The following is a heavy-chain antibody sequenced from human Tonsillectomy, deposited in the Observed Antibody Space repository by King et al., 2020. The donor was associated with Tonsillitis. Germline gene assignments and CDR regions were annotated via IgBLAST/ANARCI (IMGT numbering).Heavy chain of an antibody. V-gene: IGHV4-39*02. Sequence: QMQLQESGPGLMKPSETLSLSCTVSGGSISGSTYYWGWIRQPPGKGLEWIGSVYYTGNIYYNPSFKGRVTISVDTSKNHFSLKLSSVTAADTAVYYCARAGGGSNYSRWFDPWGRGTLVTVSS. D-gene: IGHD2-21*01. CDR2: VYYTGNI. J-gene: IGHJ5*02. CDR3: ARAGGGSNYSRWFDP. CDR1: GGSISGSTYY.